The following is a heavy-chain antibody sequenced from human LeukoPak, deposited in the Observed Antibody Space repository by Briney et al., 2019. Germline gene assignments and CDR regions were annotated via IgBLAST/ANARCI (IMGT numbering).Heavy chain of an antibody. CDR1: GYTFTSYY. D-gene: IGHD1-14*01. Sequence: ASVKVSCKASGYTFTSYYIHWVRQAPGQGLEWMGIMNPSDGSTSYAQKFRGRVTMSVDTSKNQFSLKLSSVTAADTAVYYCARRPTSIGRRYYGMDVWGQGTTVTVSS. CDR2: MNPSDGST. V-gene: IGHV1-46*01. J-gene: IGHJ6*02. CDR3: ARRPTSIGRRYYGMDV.